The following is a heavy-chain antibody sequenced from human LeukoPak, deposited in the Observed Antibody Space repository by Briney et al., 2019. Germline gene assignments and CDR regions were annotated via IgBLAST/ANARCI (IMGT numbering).Heavy chain of an antibody. Sequence: GGSLRLSCAVSGFTVRSNYMSWVRQAPGKGLVWVSVIYAGDSTYYADSVKGRFTVSRDNSKNTLYLQMSSLRDEDTAVYYCASGEWLARLFEYWGQGTLVTVSS. D-gene: IGHD6-19*01. CDR3: ASGEWLARLFEY. J-gene: IGHJ4*02. V-gene: IGHV3-53*01. CDR2: IYAGDST. CDR1: GFTVRSNY.